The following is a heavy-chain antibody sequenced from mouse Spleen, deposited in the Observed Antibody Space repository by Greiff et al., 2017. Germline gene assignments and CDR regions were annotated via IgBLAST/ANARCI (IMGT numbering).Heavy chain of an antibody. CDR1: GFTFSDYY. D-gene: IGHD1-1*02. J-gene: IGHJ1*01. Sequence: EVKLVESGGGLVQPGGSLKLSCATSGFTFSDYYMYWVRQTPEKRLEWVAYISNGGGSTYYPDTVKGRFTISRDNAKNTLYLQMSRLKSEDTAMYYCARWCDWYFDVWGAGTTVTVSS. CDR2: ISNGGGST. CDR3: ARWCDWYFDV. V-gene: IGHV5-12*02.